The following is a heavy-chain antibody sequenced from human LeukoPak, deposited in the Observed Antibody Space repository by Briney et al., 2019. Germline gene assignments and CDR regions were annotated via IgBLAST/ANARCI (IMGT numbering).Heavy chain of an antibody. V-gene: IGHV4-4*07. Sequence: SETLSLTCTVSGGSISSYYWSWIRQPAGKGLEWIGRVYTSGSTNYNPSLKSRVTMSVDTSKNQFSLKLSSVTAADTAVYYCARVAYCGGDCLTDAFDIWGQGTMVTVSS. J-gene: IGHJ3*02. CDR1: GGSISSYY. CDR3: ARVAYCGGDCLTDAFDI. D-gene: IGHD2-21*02. CDR2: VYTSGST.